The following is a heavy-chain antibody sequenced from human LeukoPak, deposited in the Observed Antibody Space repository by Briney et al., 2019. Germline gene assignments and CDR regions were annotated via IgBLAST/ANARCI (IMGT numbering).Heavy chain of an antibody. CDR3: ARGGTRPYYYYYGMDV. V-gene: IGHV4-34*01. Sequence: SETLSLTCAVYGGSFSGYYWSWIRQPPGKGLEWIGEINHSGSTNYNPSLKSRVTISVDTSKNQFSLKLSSVTAADTAVYYCARGGTRPYYYYYGMDVWGQGTTVTVSS. J-gene: IGHJ6*02. CDR1: GGSFSGYY. D-gene: IGHD6-13*01. CDR2: INHSGST.